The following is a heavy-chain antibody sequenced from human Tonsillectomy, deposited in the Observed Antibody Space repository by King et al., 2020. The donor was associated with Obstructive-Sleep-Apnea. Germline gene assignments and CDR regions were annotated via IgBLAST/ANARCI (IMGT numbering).Heavy chain of an antibody. J-gene: IGHJ4*02. D-gene: IGHD5-18*01. V-gene: IGHV3-21*01. Sequence: QLVQSGGGLVKPGGSLRLSCAASGFTFSSYSMNWVRPAPGKGLELGSSISSSRSDIYDADSVKGRFTNSRDNAKNSLYLQMNSLRAEDTSVYYCARVGIQLWLGPFFDYWGQGTLVTVSS. CDR2: ISSSRSDI. CDR3: ARVGIQLWLGPFFDY. CDR1: GFTFSSYS.